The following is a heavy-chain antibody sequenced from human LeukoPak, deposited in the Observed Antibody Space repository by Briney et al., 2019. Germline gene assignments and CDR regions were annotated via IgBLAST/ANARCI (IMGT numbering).Heavy chain of an antibody. Sequence: PGGSLRLSCAASGFTFSSYSMNWVRQAPGKGLEWVSYISSSSSTTYYADSVKGRFTISRDNAKNSLYLQMNSLRAEDTAVYYCARDPLAAASDAFDIWGQGTMVTVSS. CDR2: ISSSSSTT. D-gene: IGHD6-13*01. CDR3: ARDPLAAASDAFDI. CDR1: GFTFSSYS. V-gene: IGHV3-48*01. J-gene: IGHJ3*02.